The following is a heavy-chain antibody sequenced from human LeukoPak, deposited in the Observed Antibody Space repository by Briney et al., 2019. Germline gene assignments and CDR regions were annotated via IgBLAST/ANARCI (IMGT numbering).Heavy chain of an antibody. CDR2: NNHRIST. D-gene: IGHD3-10*01. Sequence: GENNHRISTNYNPALKSRVTISVDTSKNQFSLKLSSVTAADTAVYYCARGAVAYGSGSYRQKDFDMWGQGTMVTVCS. V-gene: IGHV4-34*01. J-gene: IGHJ3*02. CDR3: ARGAVAYGSGSYRQKDFDM.